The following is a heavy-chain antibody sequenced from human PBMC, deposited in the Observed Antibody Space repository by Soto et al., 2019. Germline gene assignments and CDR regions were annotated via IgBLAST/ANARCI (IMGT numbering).Heavy chain of an antibody. CDR1: GGSVSSGGYC. V-gene: IGHV4-30-2*01. CDR3: ARGYFGSGSYVLDF. Sequence: QLQLQESGSGLVKPSQTLSLTCAVSGGSVSSGGYCWSWIRQPPGKGLEWIGYIYHSGNTYYNPSLESRDPVSVDRYKNQFSLKLSSVPAADTAVYYCARGYFGSGSYVLDFWGQGTLVTVSS. CDR2: IYHSGNT. J-gene: IGHJ4*02. D-gene: IGHD3-10*01.